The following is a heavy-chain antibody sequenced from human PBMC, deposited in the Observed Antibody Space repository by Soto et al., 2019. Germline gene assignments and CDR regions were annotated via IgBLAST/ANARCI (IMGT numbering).Heavy chain of an antibody. V-gene: IGHV4-31*03. CDR3: ARDIYYGSGSYLVDYYYRMDV. D-gene: IGHD3-10*01. CDR2: IYYSGST. CDR1: GGSISSGGYY. Sequence: SETLSLTCTVSGGSISSGGYYWSWIRQHPGKGLEWIGYIYYSGSTYYNPSLKSRVTISVDTSKNQFSLKLSSVTAADTAVYYCARDIYYGSGSYLVDYYYRMDVWGQGTTVTVSS. J-gene: IGHJ6*02.